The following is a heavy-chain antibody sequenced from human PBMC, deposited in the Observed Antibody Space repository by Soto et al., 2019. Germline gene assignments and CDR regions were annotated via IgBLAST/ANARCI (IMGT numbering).Heavy chain of an antibody. D-gene: IGHD3-16*02. Sequence: PGGSLRLSCGASGVTFSNYAMSWVRQAPEKGLEWVSTITETGDGTSYADSVKGRFTISRDNSKKTLYLQMNSLRVEDTALYYCAVRGTYRSFDYWGQGTLVTVSS. CDR2: ITETGDGT. CDR3: AVRGTYRSFDY. J-gene: IGHJ4*02. V-gene: IGHV3-23*01. CDR1: GVTFSNYA.